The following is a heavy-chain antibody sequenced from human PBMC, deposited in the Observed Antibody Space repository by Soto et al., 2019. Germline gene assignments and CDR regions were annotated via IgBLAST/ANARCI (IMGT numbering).Heavy chain of an antibody. Sequence: EVQVLQSGGGLVPPGGSLRLSCAGSGFTFINTGMSWVRQAPGQGLEWVSAITGNGDTTYYADSVKGRFTISRDNSKITLYLQMNIMRAEDTDVYYCAKIDGYFEYWGQGTLVTVST. V-gene: IGHV3-23*01. J-gene: IGHJ4*02. CDR3: AKIDGYFEY. D-gene: IGHD3-22*01. CDR1: GFTFINTG. CDR2: ITGNGDTT.